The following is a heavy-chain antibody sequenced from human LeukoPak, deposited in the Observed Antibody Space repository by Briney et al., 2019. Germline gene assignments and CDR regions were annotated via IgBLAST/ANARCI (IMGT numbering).Heavy chain of an antibody. J-gene: IGHJ3*02. D-gene: IGHD3-10*01. CDR2: INPNSGGT. Sequence: ASVKVSCKASGYTFIGYYMHWVRQAPGQGLEWMGWINPNSGGTNYAQKFQGWVTMTRDTSISTAYMELSRLRSDDTAVYYCARDRGVSGEGYAFDIWGQGTMVTVSS. V-gene: IGHV1-2*04. CDR3: ARDRGVSGEGYAFDI. CDR1: GYTFIGYY.